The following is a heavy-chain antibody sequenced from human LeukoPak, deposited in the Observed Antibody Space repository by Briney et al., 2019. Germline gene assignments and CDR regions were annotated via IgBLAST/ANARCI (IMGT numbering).Heavy chain of an antibody. Sequence: SETLSLTCAVSGYSISSGYYWGWIRQPPGKGLEWIGSIYHSGSTYYNPSLKSRVTISVDTSKNQFSLKLSSVTAADTAVYYCARDRGGYGNWGQGTLVTVSS. CDR1: GYSISSGYY. CDR3: ARDRGGYGN. CDR2: IYHSGST. D-gene: IGHD5-12*01. J-gene: IGHJ4*02. V-gene: IGHV4-38-2*02.